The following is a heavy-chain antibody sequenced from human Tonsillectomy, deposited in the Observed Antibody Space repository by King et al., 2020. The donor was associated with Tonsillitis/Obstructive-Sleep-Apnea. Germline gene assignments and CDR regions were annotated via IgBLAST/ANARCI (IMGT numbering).Heavy chain of an antibody. J-gene: IGHJ4*02. V-gene: IGHV4-59*01. CDR3: ARTYSSGWYQLDY. D-gene: IGHD6-19*01. CDR2: IYYSGST. CDR1: GGSISSYY. Sequence: VQLQESGPGLVKPSETLSLTCTVSGGSISSYYWSWIRQPPGKGLEWIGYIYYSGSTNYNPSLKSRVTISVDTSKNQFSLKLSSVTAADTGVYYCARTYSSGWYQLDYWGQGTLVTVSS.